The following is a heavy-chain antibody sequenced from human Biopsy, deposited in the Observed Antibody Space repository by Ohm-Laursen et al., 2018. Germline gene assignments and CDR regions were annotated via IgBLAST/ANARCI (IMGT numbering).Heavy chain of an antibody. D-gene: IGHD3-9*01. CDR3: AHKEGIHFDWLSRRGFDP. CDR1: GFSHSTRLEG. Sequence: TQTLTLPCTFSGFSHSTRLEGVGWIRQPPGKALEWLVFLYWHKVRRYNPSLRSRLTITKDTSKNQVVLIITNMDPVDTAAYYCAHKEGIHFDWLSRRGFDPFGQGILVTVSS. V-gene: IGHV2-5*01. CDR2: LYWHKVR. J-gene: IGHJ5*02.